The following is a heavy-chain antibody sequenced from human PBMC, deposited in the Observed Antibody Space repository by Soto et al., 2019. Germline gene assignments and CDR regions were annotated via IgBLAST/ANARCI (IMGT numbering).Heavy chain of an antibody. D-gene: IGHD7-27*01. V-gene: IGHV4-30-4*01. CDR3: ARGRYCLTGRCFPNWFDS. J-gene: IGHJ5*01. Sequence: ASETLSLTCSVSGDSISNLDYFWAWIRQPPGQALEYIGYIYKSATTYYNPSFESRVAISVDTSKSQFSLNVTSVTAADTAVYFCARGRYCLTGRCFPNWFDSWGEGALVTVSS. CDR2: IYKSATT. CDR1: GDSISNLDYF.